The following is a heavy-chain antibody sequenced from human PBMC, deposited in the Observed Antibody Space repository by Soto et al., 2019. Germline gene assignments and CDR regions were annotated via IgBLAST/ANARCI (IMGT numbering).Heavy chain of an antibody. D-gene: IGHD1-26*01. J-gene: IGHJ6*02. V-gene: IGHV4-4*07. Sequence: QVQLQEAGPGLVKPSETLSLTCNVSGGSSRSYYWSWIRQPAGKALEWIGRIYTSGTTNYNPSLKSRATILVDTSKNQFSLKLSSVTAADTSVYYCAREGASRFGMDVWGQGTTVTVSS. CDR2: IYTSGTT. CDR3: AREGASRFGMDV. CDR1: GGSSRSYY.